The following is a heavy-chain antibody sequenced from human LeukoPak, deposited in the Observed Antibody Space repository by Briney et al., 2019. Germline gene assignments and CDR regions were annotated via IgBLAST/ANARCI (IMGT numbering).Heavy chain of an antibody. Sequence: GGSLRLSCAASEFTFSNYWMSWVRQAPGKGLAWVANIIEGGDLKYYVDSVKGRFTISRDNTKNSLYLQMTSLRADDTAVYYCARVGKNGWDFDHWGQGTLVTVSS. CDR3: ARVGKNGWDFDH. V-gene: IGHV3-7*01. J-gene: IGHJ4*02. CDR1: EFTFSNYW. D-gene: IGHD6-19*01. CDR2: IIEGGDLK.